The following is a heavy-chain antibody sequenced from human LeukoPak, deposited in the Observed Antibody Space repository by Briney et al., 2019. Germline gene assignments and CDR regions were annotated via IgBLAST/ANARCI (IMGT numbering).Heavy chain of an antibody. J-gene: IGHJ4*02. V-gene: IGHV3-23*01. D-gene: IGHD3-10*01. CDR3: AKQLDSGNYYPTGDDY. CDR1: GFTLSSCA. Sequence: AGGSLRLSCAASGFTLSSCARSWVRQAPGKGLEWLSAISASGADTYYADSVKGRFTISRDTSKNPLYLQMNSLRDEATALYYCAKQLDSGNYYPTGDDYWGQGTLVTVSS. CDR2: ISASGADT.